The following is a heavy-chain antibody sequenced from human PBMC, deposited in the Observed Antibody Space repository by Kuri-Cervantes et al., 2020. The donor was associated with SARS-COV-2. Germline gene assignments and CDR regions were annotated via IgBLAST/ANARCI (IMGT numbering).Heavy chain of an antibody. D-gene: IGHD3-22*01. Sequence: SETLSLTCTVSGGSASSGGYYWSWVRQPAGKGLEWIGRIYTSGDTDYSPSLKSRVTISVDTSKNQFSLKLSSVTAADTAVYYCVRDFLYYYDSTLAFDI. CDR1: GGSASSGGYY. CDR3: VRDFLYYYDSTLAFDI. CDR2: IYTSGDT. J-gene: IGHJ3*02. V-gene: IGHV4-61*02.